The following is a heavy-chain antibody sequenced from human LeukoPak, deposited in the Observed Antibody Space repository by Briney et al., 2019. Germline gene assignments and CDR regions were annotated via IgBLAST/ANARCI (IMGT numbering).Heavy chain of an antibody. CDR1: GGSFSGYY. J-gene: IGHJ4*02. Sequence: SETLSLTCAVYGGSFSGYYWSWIRQPPGKGLEWIGEINHSGSTNYNPSLKSRVTISVDTSKNQFSLKLSSVTAADTAVYYCARGQSSGYYYDYWGQGTLVTVSS. V-gene: IGHV4-34*01. CDR2: INHSGST. D-gene: IGHD3-22*01. CDR3: ARGQSSGYYYDY.